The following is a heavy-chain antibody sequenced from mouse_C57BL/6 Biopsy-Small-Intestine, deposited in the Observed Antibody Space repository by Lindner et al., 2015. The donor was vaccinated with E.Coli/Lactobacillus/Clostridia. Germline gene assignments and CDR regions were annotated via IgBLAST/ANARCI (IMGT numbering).Heavy chain of an antibody. J-gene: IGHJ4*01. V-gene: IGHV1-19*01. CDR3: ARRGNYGSSYGAMDY. Sequence: VQLQESGPVLVKPGASVKMSCKVSGYTFTDYYMNWVKQSHGKSLEWIGVINPYNGGTTYNQKFKDKATLTVDKSSSTAYMDLNSLTSEDSAAYYCARRGNYGSSYGAMDYWGQGASVTVSS. CDR2: INPYNGGT. D-gene: IGHD1-1*01. CDR1: GYTFTDYY.